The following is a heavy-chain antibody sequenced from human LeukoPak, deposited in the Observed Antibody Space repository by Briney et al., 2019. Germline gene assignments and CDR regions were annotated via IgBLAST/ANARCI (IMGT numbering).Heavy chain of an antibody. V-gene: IGHV3-23*01. D-gene: IGHD3-22*01. CDR3: VRGLLRITMIVVAPA. Sequence: GGSLRLSCAASGFTFSSYGMSWVRQPPGKGLEWVSAISGSGGSTYYADSVKGRFTISRDNAKNSLYLQVNSLRAEDMTVYYCVRGLLRITMIVVAPARGQGTLVTVSS. J-gene: IGHJ4*02. CDR2: ISGSGGST. CDR1: GFTFSSYG.